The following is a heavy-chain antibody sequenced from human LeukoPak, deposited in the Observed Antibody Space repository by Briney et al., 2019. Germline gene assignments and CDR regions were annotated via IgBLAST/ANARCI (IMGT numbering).Heavy chain of an antibody. CDR3: ARDLTGYSSSWFHPYWYFDL. Sequence: ASVKVSCKASGYTFTSYYMHWVRQAPGQGLEWMGGIIPIFGTANYAQKFQGRVTMTRDTSTSTVYMELSSLRSEDTAVYYCARDLTGYSSSWFHPYWYFDLWGRGTLVTVSS. V-gene: IGHV1-46*01. D-gene: IGHD6-13*01. J-gene: IGHJ2*01. CDR1: GYTFTSYY. CDR2: IIPIFGTA.